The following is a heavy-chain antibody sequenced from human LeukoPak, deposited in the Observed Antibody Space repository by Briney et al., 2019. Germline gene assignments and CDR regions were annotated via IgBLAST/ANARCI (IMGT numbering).Heavy chain of an antibody. V-gene: IGHV4-31*03. Sequence: TASETLSLTCNVSGVSISSDKYYWSWIRQRPGKGLEWIGYMYYSGSTSYNPSLKSRVSISLDSPKNQFSLRLSSVTAADTAVYYCATPYCGTISCLDVFDIWGQGTMVTVSS. CDR1: GVSISSDKYY. D-gene: IGHD2-21*01. CDR3: ATPYCGTISCLDVFDI. CDR2: MYYSGST. J-gene: IGHJ3*02.